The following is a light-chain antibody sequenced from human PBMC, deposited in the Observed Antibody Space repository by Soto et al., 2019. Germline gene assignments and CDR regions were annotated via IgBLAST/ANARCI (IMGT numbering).Light chain of an antibody. Sequence: QSVLTQPASVSGSPGQSITISCTGTRSDVGGFNYVSWYQQHPGKAPKLMIYDVTNRPSGVSYRFSGSKSGNTASLTISGLQAEDDADYYCNSYTSSSTYGFGTGTKLTVL. CDR3: NSYTSSSTYG. V-gene: IGLV2-14*03. CDR1: RSDVGGFNY. J-gene: IGLJ1*01. CDR2: DVT.